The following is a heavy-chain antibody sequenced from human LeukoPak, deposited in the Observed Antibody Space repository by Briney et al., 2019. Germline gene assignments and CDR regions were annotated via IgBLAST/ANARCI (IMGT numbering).Heavy chain of an antibody. J-gene: IGHJ3*02. CDR2: IIPIFGTA. Sequence: SVKVSCKASGGTFSSYAISWVRQAPGQGLEWMGGIIPIFGTANYAQKFQGRVAITADESTSTAYMELSSLRSEDTAVYYCARFRGPIDAFDIWGQGTMVTVSS. CDR3: ARFRGPIDAFDI. D-gene: IGHD3-10*01. CDR1: GGTFSSYA. V-gene: IGHV1-69*13.